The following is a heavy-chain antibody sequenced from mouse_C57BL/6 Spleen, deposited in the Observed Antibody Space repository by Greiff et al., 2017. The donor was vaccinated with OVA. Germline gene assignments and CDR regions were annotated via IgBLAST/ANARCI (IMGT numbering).Heavy chain of an antibody. Sequence: VQLQQSGPELVKPGDSVKISCKASGYSFTGYFMNWVMQSHGKSLEWIGRINPYNGATFYNQKFKGKATLTVDKSSSTAHMEHLSLTSEDSAVYYYARTVVATGAMDYWGQGTSVTVSS. J-gene: IGHJ4*01. V-gene: IGHV1-20*01. CDR3: ARTVVATGAMDY. D-gene: IGHD1-1*01. CDR2: INPYNGAT. CDR1: GYSFTGYF.